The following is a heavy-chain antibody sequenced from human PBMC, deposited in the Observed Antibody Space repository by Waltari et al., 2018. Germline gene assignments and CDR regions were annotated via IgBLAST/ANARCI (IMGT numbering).Heavy chain of an antibody. J-gene: IGHJ6*02. CDR1: GGSISSYY. Sequence: QVQLQESGPGLVKPSETLSLTCTVSGGSISSYYWSWIRQPAGKGLEWIGRIYTSGSTNYNPSLKSRVTMSVETSKNQFSLKLSSVTAADTAVDYWARDCTGYYDFWSGYYPDYYYYGMDVWGQGTTVTVSS. CDR3: ARDCTGYYDFWSGYYPDYYYYGMDV. V-gene: IGHV4-4*07. CDR2: IYTSGST. D-gene: IGHD3-3*01.